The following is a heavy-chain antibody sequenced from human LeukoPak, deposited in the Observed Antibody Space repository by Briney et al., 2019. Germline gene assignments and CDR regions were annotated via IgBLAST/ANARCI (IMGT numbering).Heavy chain of an antibody. CDR3: ARFRFSVQERDAFDV. Sequence: SETLSLTCTVSGDSISSRSYCWAWIRQPPGKGLEWIGHIYHAGTTDYSPSLKSRVTISIDTSKNHFYLNLKSVTATDTAVYYCARFRFSVQERDAFDVWGQGTLVSVSS. D-gene: IGHD3-3*01. CDR2: IYHAGTT. V-gene: IGHV4-39*02. CDR1: GDSISSRSYC. J-gene: IGHJ3*01.